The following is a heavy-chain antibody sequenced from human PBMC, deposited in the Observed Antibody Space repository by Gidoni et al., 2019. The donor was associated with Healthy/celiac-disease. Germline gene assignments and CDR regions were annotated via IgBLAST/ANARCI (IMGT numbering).Heavy chain of an antibody. CDR1: GFTFSSYW. CDR3: ARDIVVVPAASFGMDV. V-gene: IGHV3-74*01. CDR2: INSDGRST. J-gene: IGHJ6*02. D-gene: IGHD2-2*01. Sequence: EVQLVESGGGLVQPGGSLRLSCAASGFTFSSYWMHWVRQAPGQGLVWVSRINSDGRSTSYADSVKGRFTISRDNAKNTLYLQMNSLGAEDTAVYYCARDIVVVPAASFGMDVWGQGTTVTVSS.